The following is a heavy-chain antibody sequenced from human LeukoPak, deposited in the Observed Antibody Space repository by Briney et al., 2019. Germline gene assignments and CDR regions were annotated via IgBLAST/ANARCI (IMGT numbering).Heavy chain of an antibody. V-gene: IGHV3-23*01. CDR1: GFTFSSYA. CDR3: AKDFKVSPPYYYDSSGYYDY. J-gene: IGHJ4*02. D-gene: IGHD3-22*01. CDR2: ISGSGGST. Sequence: PGGSLRLSCAASGFTFSSYAMSWVRQAPGKGLEWVSAISGSGGSTYYADSVKGRFTISRDNSKNTLYLQMNSLRAEDTAVYYCAKDFKVSPPYYYDSSGYYDYWGQGTLVTVSS.